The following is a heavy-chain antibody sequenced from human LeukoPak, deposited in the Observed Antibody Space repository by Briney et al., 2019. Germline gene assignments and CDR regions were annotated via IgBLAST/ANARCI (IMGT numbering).Heavy chain of an antibody. Sequence: PGGSLRLSCAASGFSLTNFAMSWARQAPGKGLEWVSLIIGSSGDTFYADSVKGRFIISRDNSKNRLYLQMNSLRAEDTALYYCAKGAYDYIEMGYFDYWGQGTLVTVSS. CDR2: IIGSSGDT. J-gene: IGHJ4*02. CDR3: AKGAYDYIEMGYFDY. CDR1: GFSLTNFA. D-gene: IGHD5-12*01. V-gene: IGHV3-23*01.